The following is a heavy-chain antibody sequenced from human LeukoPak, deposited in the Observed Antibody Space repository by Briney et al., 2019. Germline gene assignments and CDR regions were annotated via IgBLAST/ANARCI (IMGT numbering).Heavy chain of an antibody. CDR2: ISSSGSTI. Sequence: GGSLRLSCAASGFTFSSYEMNWVRQAPGKGLEWVSYISSSGSTIYYADSVKGRFTISRDNAKNSLYLQMNSLRAEDTAVYYCARDRLSSGSCDYWGQGTLVTVSS. CDR1: GFTFSSYE. V-gene: IGHV3-48*03. D-gene: IGHD3-22*01. J-gene: IGHJ4*02. CDR3: ARDRLSSGSCDY.